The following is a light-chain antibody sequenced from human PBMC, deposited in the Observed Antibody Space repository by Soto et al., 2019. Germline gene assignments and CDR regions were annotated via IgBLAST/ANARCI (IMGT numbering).Light chain of an antibody. J-gene: IGLJ2*01. Sequence: QSVLTQPRSVSGFPGQSVTIYCTGTNSDVGGYDYVSWYRQHPGKAPKLLIYDLIKRPSGVPDRFSGSKSGNTAYLTSSGLQAEDEADYHSCSYAGSYIVLLGGGTQLTVL. CDR3: CSYAGSYIVL. CDR1: NSDVGGYDY. CDR2: DLI. V-gene: IGLV2-11*01.